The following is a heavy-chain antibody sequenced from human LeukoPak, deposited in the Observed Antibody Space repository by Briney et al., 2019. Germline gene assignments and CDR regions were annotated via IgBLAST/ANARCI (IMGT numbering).Heavy chain of an antibody. CDR1: GGSISTSSYY. J-gene: IGHJ6*03. CDR3: AKRRGLEVLYYYYMDV. CDR2: IFYSGST. V-gene: IGHV4-39*07. Sequence: PSETLSLTCTVSGGSISTSSYYWGWVRQPPGKGLEWIGNIFYSGSTYYSPSLKSRVTISLDTSRNQFSLKLNSVTAADTAVYYCAKRRGLEVLYYYYMDVWGKGTTVTVSS. D-gene: IGHD1-7*01.